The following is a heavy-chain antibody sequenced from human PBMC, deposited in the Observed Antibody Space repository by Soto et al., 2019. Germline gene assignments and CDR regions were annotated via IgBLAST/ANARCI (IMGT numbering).Heavy chain of an antibody. CDR3: ALIKDCSRTDCYLASFDP. V-gene: IGHV2-26*01. CDR1: GLSLTNGRLG. J-gene: IGHJ5*02. D-gene: IGHD2-2*01. Sequence: SGPTLVNPTEIRMLTCTVSGLSLTNGRLGVSWIRQPPGKALEWLAHIFSNDDKSYSTSLKSRLTISKDISRSQVVLTMTNMDPVDSATYYCALIKDCSRTDCYLASFDPWGQGTLVTVSS. CDR2: IFSNDDK.